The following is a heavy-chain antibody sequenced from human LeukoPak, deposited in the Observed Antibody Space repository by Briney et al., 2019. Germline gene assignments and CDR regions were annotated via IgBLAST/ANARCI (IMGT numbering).Heavy chain of an antibody. D-gene: IGHD6-19*01. J-gene: IGHJ5*02. CDR3: ARDQPGLVRNWFDP. V-gene: IGHV4-59*01. CDR1: GGSISNYY. CDR2: IYYSGST. Sequence: SETLSLTCTVSGGSISNYYWSWIRQPPGKGLEWIWYIYYSGSTNYNPSLKSRVTISVDTSKNQFSLKLSSVTAADTAVYYCARDQPGLVRNWFDPLGQGTLVTVSS.